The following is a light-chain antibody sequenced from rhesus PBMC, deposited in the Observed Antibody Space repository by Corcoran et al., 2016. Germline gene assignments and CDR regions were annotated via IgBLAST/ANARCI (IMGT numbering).Light chain of an antibody. Sequence: DIQMTQSPSSLSASVGDRVTVTCRASQGINRELSWYQQKPGKAPTLLIYTTSSLQTGVSSRFSGRGSGTDYTLTISSLQPEDVATYYCLKDYPTPWTFGQGTKVEIK. J-gene: IGKJ1*01. CDR3: LKDYPTPWT. CDR1: QGINRE. V-gene: IGKV1-94*01. CDR2: TTS.